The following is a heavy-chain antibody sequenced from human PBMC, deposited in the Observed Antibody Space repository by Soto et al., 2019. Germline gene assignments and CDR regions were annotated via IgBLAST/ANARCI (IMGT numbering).Heavy chain of an antibody. CDR1: GYTFTSYV. J-gene: IGHJ3*02. CDR3: AMMGFCRSASCYENAFDI. Sequence: QVPLVQSGAEVKKPGASVKVSCMASGYTFTSYVINWVRQATGQGPEWMGWMNPNSGNTSNAQKFQGRVTMTRNTSITTAYSELSRLRSKDTAVYFCAMMGFCRSASCYENAFDIWGKGKRVNVPS. D-gene: IGHD2-2*01. V-gene: IGHV1-8*01. CDR2: MNPNSGNT.